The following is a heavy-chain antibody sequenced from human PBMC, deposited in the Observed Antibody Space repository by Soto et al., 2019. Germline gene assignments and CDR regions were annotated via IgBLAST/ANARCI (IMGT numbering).Heavy chain of an antibody. V-gene: IGHV1-18*01. Sequence: ASVKVSCKASGYTFTSCGISWVRQAPGQGLEWMGWISAYNGNTNYAQKLQGRVTMTTDTSTSTAYMELRSLRSDDTAVYCCARGSGIAAAGTTNWFDPWGQGTLVTVSS. J-gene: IGHJ5*02. CDR3: ARGSGIAAAGTTNWFDP. CDR2: ISAYNGNT. CDR1: GYTFTSCG. D-gene: IGHD6-13*01.